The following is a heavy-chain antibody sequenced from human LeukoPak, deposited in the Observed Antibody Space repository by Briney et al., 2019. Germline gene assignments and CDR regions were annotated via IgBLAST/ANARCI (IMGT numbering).Heavy chain of an antibody. Sequence: GGSLRLSCAASGFILSGYGMNWVRQAPGKGLEWVSYLGSSSGSGSSIYYADSVKGRFTISRDNAKNSLYLQMNSLRAEDTAAYYCVRDEYSSSVVGSWGQGTLVTVSS. CDR2: LGSSSGSGSSI. V-gene: IGHV3-48*01. D-gene: IGHD6-13*01. CDR3: VRDEYSSSVVGS. CDR1: GFILSGYG. J-gene: IGHJ5*02.